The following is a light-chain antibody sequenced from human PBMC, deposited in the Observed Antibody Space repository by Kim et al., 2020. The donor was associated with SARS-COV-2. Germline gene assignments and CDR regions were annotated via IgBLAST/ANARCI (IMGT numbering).Light chain of an antibody. J-gene: IGKJ2*01. V-gene: IGKV3-15*01. Sequence: EIVMTQSPATLSVSPGERATLSCRASQSVSSNLAWYQQKPGQPPRLLIYGASTRATSVPARFSGSGSGTEFTLTISSLQSEDFAVYYCQQYIIWSYTFGQGTKLEI. CDR3: QQYIIWSYT. CDR2: GAS. CDR1: QSVSSN.